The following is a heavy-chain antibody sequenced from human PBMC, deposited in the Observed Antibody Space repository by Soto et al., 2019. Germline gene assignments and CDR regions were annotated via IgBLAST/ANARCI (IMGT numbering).Heavy chain of an antibody. Sequence: QVQLVESGGGVVQPGRSLRLSCAASGFTFSSYGMHWVRQAPGKGLDWVAVISYDGSNRYYADSVKGGFTISRDNSKNTLYLQKNSLRAEDTAVYYCAKDRKLLWFGGKFDYWGKGTLVTVSS. V-gene: IGHV3-30*18. CDR3: AKDRKLLWFGGKFDY. J-gene: IGHJ4*02. CDR1: GFTFSSYG. CDR2: ISYDGSNR. D-gene: IGHD3-10*01.